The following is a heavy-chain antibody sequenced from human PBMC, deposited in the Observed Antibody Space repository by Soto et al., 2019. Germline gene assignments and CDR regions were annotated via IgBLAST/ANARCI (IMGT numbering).Heavy chain of an antibody. J-gene: IGHJ5*02. V-gene: IGHV1-69*01. D-gene: IGHD6-19*01. CDR1: AGTFSSYA. CDR2: IIPIFGTT. CDR3: ARGLAVAGTEWFDP. Sequence: HVQLVQSVAEVKKPGSSVKVSCKASAGTFSSYAISWVLQAPGQGLEWMGGIIPIFGTTNYAQKFQGRVTITADQSTSTAYMELSSLRSEDTAVYYCARGLAVAGTEWFDPWGKGTLVTVSS.